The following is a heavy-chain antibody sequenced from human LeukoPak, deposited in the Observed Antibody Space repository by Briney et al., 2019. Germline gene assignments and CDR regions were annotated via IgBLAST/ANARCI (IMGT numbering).Heavy chain of an antibody. Sequence: PSETLSLTCTVSGGSISSSGYYWAWSRDPPGKRLEWSGSISYSGTTFYTPSLKSRVTISADTSKNQFFLKLSSVAAADAAIYYCARRVIAATLDYWGRGTLVTVSA. D-gene: IGHD3-16*02. CDR2: ISYSGTT. J-gene: IGHJ4*02. CDR1: GGSISSSGYY. V-gene: IGHV4-39*01. CDR3: ARRVIAATLDY.